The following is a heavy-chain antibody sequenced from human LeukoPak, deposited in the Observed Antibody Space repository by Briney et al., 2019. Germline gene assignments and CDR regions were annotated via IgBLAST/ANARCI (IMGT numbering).Heavy chain of an antibody. J-gene: IGHJ4*02. D-gene: IGHD6-13*01. CDR3: VRFGLTSSLDY. V-gene: IGHV5-51*01. CDR2: FYPGDSDT. CDR1: GYRLTNNW. Sequence: GESLKISCKISGYRLTNNWIGWVRQVPGKGLEWMGLFYPGDSDTRYSPSFQGQVTFSVDASISTAYLQLSGLRASDTAIYYCVRFGLTSSLDYWGQGTLVTVSS.